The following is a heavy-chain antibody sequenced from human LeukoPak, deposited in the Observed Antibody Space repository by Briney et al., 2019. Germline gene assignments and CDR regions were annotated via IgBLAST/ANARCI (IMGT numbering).Heavy chain of an antibody. D-gene: IGHD3-10*01. CDR3: ARGLLWFGESYFDY. V-gene: IGHV4-59*01. Sequence: KPSETLSLTCTVSGGSISSYDWSWIRQPPGKGLKWIVYIYNSGSTDYNPSLKSRVTISVDTSKHQFSLKLSSVAAADTAVYYCARGLLWFGESYFDYWGQGTLVTVSS. CDR2: IYNSGST. J-gene: IGHJ4*02. CDR1: GGSISSYD.